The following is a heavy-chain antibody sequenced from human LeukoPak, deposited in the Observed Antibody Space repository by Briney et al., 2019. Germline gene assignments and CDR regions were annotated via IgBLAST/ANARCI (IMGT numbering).Heavy chain of an antibody. V-gene: IGHV2-70*01. Sequence: SGXALVDPTRPLTLTCTFSGFSLSTSGGRVSWMREPPEKDLEWLALSEWDDDKYYITSVKTRNTISKEDGKKQVVLTMTNMDPVDTATYYCARTLGGTTSDYWGQGTLVTVSS. CDR3: ARTLGGTTSDY. J-gene: IGHJ4*02. D-gene: IGHD1-7*01. CDR1: GFSLSTSGGR. CDR2: SEWDDDK.